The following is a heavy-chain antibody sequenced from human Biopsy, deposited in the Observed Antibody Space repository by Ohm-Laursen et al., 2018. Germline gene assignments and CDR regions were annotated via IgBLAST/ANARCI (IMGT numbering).Heavy chain of an antibody. Sequence: SLRLSCSASGFTFSSYGMHWVRQAPGKGLEWVAVIWYDGSRQYYADSVKGRFTISRDNSKNTLYLQMNSLRAEDTAVYYCARDGAAGYGLDVWGQGTTVTVSS. V-gene: IGHV3-33*01. J-gene: IGHJ6*02. CDR1: GFTFSSYG. CDR2: IWYDGSRQ. CDR3: ARDGAAGYGLDV. D-gene: IGHD6-25*01.